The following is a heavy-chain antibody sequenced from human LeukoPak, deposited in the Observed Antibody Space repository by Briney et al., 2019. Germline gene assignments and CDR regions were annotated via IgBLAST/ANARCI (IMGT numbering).Heavy chain of an antibody. CDR1: GYTLTELS. CDR3: ARVPILDHRGGAEDY. Sequence: ASVKVSCKVSGYTLTELSMHWVRQAPGKGLEWMAGFDPEDGETIYAQKFQGRVTMTEDTSTDTAYMELRSLRSDDTAVYYCARVPILDHRGGAEDYWGQGTLVTVSS. CDR2: FDPEDGET. J-gene: IGHJ4*02. V-gene: IGHV1-24*01. D-gene: IGHD3-16*01.